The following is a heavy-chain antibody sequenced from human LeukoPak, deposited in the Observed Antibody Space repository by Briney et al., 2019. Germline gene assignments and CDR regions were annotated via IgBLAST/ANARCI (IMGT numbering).Heavy chain of an antibody. Sequence: GGSLRLSCEASGFIFSNFWMSWVRQAPGKGLEWVANIREDGSEAYYVDFVKGRFTISRDNDKNSLHLQMNSLRVEDTAVYYCARVLYFRENSYAGPFDQWGQGTLVTVTS. CDR2: IREDGSEA. D-gene: IGHD5-18*01. CDR1: GFIFSNFW. J-gene: IGHJ4*02. CDR3: ARVLYFRENSYAGPFDQ. V-gene: IGHV3-7*01.